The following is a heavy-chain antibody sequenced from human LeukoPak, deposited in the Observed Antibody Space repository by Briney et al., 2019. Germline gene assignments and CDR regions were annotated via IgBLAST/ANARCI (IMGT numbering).Heavy chain of an antibody. CDR1: GYTFTSYD. Sequence: GASVKVSCKASGYTFTSYDINWVRQATGQGLEWMGWMNPNSGNTGYAQKFQGRVTMTRNTSISTAYMELSSLRSEDTAVYYCARGGLRKLWLARGLDYWGQGTLVTVSS. CDR3: ARGGLRKLWLARGLDY. CDR2: MNPNSGNT. J-gene: IGHJ4*02. V-gene: IGHV1-8*01. D-gene: IGHD3-10*01.